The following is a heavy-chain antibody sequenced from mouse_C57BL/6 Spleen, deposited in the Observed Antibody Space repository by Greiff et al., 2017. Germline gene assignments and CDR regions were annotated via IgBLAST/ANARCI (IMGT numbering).Heavy chain of an antibody. V-gene: IGHV1-15*01. Sequence: VQLQQSGAELVRPGASVTLSCKASGYTFTDYEMHWVKQTPVHGLEWIGAIDPETGGTAYNQKFKGKAILTADKSSSTAYMELRSLTSEDSAVYYCTRRRLRRGVYYFDYWGQGTTLTVSS. J-gene: IGHJ2*01. D-gene: IGHD2-4*01. CDR3: TRRRLRRGVYYFDY. CDR2: IDPETGGT. CDR1: GYTFTDYE.